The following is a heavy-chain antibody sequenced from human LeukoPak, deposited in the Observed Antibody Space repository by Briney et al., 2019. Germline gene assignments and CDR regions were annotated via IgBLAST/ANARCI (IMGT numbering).Heavy chain of an antibody. D-gene: IGHD3-10*01. J-gene: IGHJ2*01. CDR3: ARVRGSGPDWEWYFDL. CDR1: GFTFHTYA. CDR2: ISSSSTTI. V-gene: IGHV3-48*04. Sequence: PGGSLRLSCAASGFTFHTYAMDWVRQAPGKGLEWVSYISSSSTTIKYADSVMGRFTISRDNAKNSLYLQMSSLRAEDTAVYYCARVRGSGPDWEWYFDLWGRGTLVTVSS.